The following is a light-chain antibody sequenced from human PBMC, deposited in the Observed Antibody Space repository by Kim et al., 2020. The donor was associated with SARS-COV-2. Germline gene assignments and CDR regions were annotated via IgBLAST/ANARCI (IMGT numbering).Light chain of an antibody. CDR1: NIGSKT. Sequence: APGKTARITCGGNNIGSKTVHWYQQKPGLAPVVVIYFDGDRPSGIPERFSGSNSGNTATLTISRVEVGDEADYYCQVWDSDNDQPVFGGGTTLAVL. J-gene: IGLJ2*01. V-gene: IGLV3-21*01. CDR3: QVWDSDNDQPV. CDR2: FDG.